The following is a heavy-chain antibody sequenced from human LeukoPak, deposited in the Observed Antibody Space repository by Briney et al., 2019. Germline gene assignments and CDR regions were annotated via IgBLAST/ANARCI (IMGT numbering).Heavy chain of an antibody. J-gene: IGHJ3*02. CDR1: GYTFTSYA. CDR3: ARDPIYSYDQTDAFDI. D-gene: IGHD5-18*01. CDR2: ISAYSGST. V-gene: IGHV1-18*01. Sequence: ASVKVSCKASGYTFTSYAISWVRQAPGQGLEWMGWISAYSGSTNYAQKLQGRVTMTTDTSTSTAYMELRSLRSDDTAVYYCARDPIYSYDQTDAFDIWGQGTVVTVSS.